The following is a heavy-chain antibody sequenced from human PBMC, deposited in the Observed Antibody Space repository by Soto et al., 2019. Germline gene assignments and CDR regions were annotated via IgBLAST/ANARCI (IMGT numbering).Heavy chain of an antibody. CDR1: GGSFSGYY. Sequence: SETLSLTCAVYGGSFSGYYWSWIRQPPGKGLEWIGEINHSGSTNYNPSLKSRVTISVDTSKNQFSLKLSSATATDTAVYYCARANYYDSSGQGTYFDYWGQGTLVTVSS. CDR2: INHSGST. CDR3: ARANYYDSSGQGTYFDY. D-gene: IGHD3-22*01. J-gene: IGHJ4*02. V-gene: IGHV4-34*01.